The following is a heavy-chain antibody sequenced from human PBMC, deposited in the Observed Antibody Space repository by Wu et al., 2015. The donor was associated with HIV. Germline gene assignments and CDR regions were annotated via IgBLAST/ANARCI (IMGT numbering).Heavy chain of an antibody. V-gene: IGHV4-34*01. CDR3: ARGRGWLQAEYFQH. Sequence: QVQLQQWGAGLLKPSETLSLTCAVYGGSFSGYYWNWIRQPPGKGLEWIGEINHSGSTNYNPSLKSRVTISVDTSKNQFSLKLSSVTAADTAVYYCARGRGWLQAEYFQHWGQGTLVTVSS. J-gene: IGHJ1*01. D-gene: IGHD5-18*01. CDR1: GGSFSGYY. CDR2: INHSGST.